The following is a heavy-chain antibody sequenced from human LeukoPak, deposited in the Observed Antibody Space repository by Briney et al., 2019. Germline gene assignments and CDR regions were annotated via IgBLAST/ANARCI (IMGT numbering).Heavy chain of an antibody. CDR1: GGSISSYY. Sequence: PSETLSLTCTVSGGSISSYYWSWIQQPPGKGLEWIGYIYYSGSTNYNPSLKSRVTISVDTSKNQFSLKLSSVTAADTAVYYCASVHLYSGYDYGYDYWGQGTLVTVSS. D-gene: IGHD5-12*01. J-gene: IGHJ4*02. V-gene: IGHV4-59*01. CDR3: ASVHLYSGYDYGYDY. CDR2: IYYSGST.